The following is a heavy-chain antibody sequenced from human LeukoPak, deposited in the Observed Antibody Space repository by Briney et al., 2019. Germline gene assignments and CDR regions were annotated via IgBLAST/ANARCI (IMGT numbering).Heavy chain of an antibody. CDR2: INHSGST. CDR3: ARQLRRGIRGVTFFDY. V-gene: IGHV4-34*01. Sequence: SETLSLTCAVYGGSFSGYYWSWIRQPPGKGLEWIGEINHSGSTNYNPSLKSRVTISVDTSKNQFSLKLSSVTAADTAVYYCARQLRRGIRGVTFFDYWGQGTLVTVSS. D-gene: IGHD3-10*01. CDR1: GGSFSGYY. J-gene: IGHJ4*02.